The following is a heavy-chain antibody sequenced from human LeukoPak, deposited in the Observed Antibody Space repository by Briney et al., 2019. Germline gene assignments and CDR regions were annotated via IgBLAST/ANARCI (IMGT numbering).Heavy chain of an antibody. Sequence: EASVKVSCKASGYTFTDFFIHWVRQAPGQGLEWMGWINPNSGGTNYAQKFQGRVTMTRDTSISTAYMELSRLRSDDTAVYYCARDSGERGSGSYLIAYWGQGTLVTVSS. J-gene: IGHJ4*02. CDR3: ARDSGERGSGSYLIAY. CDR2: INPNSGGT. V-gene: IGHV1-2*02. D-gene: IGHD3-10*01. CDR1: GYTFTDFF.